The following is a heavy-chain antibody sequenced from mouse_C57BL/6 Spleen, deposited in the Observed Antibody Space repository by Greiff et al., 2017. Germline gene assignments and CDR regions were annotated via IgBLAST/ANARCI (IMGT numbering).Heavy chain of an antibody. CDR1: GYSITSGYY. Sequence: DVQLQESGPGLVKPSQSLSLTCSVTGYSITSGYYWNWIRQFPGNKLEWMGYISYDGSNNYNPSLKNRISITRDTSKNQFFLKLNAVTTEDTATYYCARGGVRRRPSWFAYWGQGTLVTVSA. D-gene: IGHD3-2*02. J-gene: IGHJ3*01. CDR2: ISYDGSN. CDR3: ARGGVRRRPSWFAY. V-gene: IGHV3-6*01.